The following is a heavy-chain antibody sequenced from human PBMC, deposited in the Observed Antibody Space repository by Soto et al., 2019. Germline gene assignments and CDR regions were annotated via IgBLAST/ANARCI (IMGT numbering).Heavy chain of an antibody. CDR3: ARDRGRMPGTTFVVVVAATRGMDV. J-gene: IGHJ6*01. Sequence: QVQLVESGGGVVQPGRSLRLSCAASGFTFSSYAMHWVRQAPGKGLEWVAVISYDGSNKYYADSVKGRFTISRDNSKNTLYLQMNSLRAEDTAVYYCARDRGRMPGTTFVVVVAATRGMDVW. CDR2: ISYDGSNK. CDR1: GFTFSSYA. V-gene: IGHV3-30-3*01. D-gene: IGHD2-15*01.